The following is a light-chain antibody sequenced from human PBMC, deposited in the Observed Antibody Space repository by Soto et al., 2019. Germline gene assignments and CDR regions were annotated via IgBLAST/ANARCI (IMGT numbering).Light chain of an antibody. V-gene: IGKV1-39*01. Sequence: DIQMTQSPSSLSASVGDRVTITCRASQSISSYLNWYQQKPGKAPKLLIYGASSLPSGVPSRVSGSGSGTDFTLTISSLQPDDFATYYCQQYNSYSWTFGQGTKVDIK. J-gene: IGKJ1*01. CDR1: QSISSY. CDR2: GAS. CDR3: QQYNSYSWT.